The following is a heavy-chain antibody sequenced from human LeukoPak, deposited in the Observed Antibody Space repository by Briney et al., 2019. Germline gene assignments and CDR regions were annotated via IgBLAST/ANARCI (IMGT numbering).Heavy chain of an antibody. CDR3: ARDLRTYGSGSYFDY. V-gene: IGHV1-2*02. CDR1: GYTFTSYY. J-gene: IGHJ4*02. D-gene: IGHD3-10*01. CDR2: INPNSGGT. Sequence: ASVKVSCKASGYTFTSYYMHWVRQAPGQGLEWMGWINPNSGGTNYAQKFQGRVTMTRDTSISTAYMELSRLRSDDTAVYYCARDLRTYGSGSYFDYWGQGTLVTVSS.